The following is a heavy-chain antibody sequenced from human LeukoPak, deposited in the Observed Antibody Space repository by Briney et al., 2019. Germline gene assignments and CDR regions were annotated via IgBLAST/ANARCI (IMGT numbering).Heavy chain of an antibody. CDR2: ISTTSSYK. V-gene: IGHV3-21*01. CDR3: ARDIYDDSGYFRRGLDY. Sequence: PGGSLRLSCAASGFTFSDYSMNWVRQAPGKGLEWVSSISTTSSYKYYADSVKGRFTISRDNAKNSLYLQMNSLRADDTAVYFCARDIYDDSGYFRRGLDYWGQGILVTVSS. J-gene: IGHJ4*02. D-gene: IGHD3-22*01. CDR1: GFTFSDYS.